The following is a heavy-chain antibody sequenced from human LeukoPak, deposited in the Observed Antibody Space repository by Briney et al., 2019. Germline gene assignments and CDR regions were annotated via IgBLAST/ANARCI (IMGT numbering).Heavy chain of an antibody. J-gene: IGHJ4*02. Sequence: PSETLSLTCTVSGDSINSYYWTWVRQPPGKGLEWIGYIYYSGSTNYNPSLKSRVTISVDTSKNQFSLKLSSVTAADTAVYYCARSLTAYSSSYPFDCWGQGTLVTVSS. V-gene: IGHV4-59*01. CDR1: GDSINSYY. CDR2: IYYSGST. CDR3: ARSLTAYSSSYPFDC. D-gene: IGHD6-13*01.